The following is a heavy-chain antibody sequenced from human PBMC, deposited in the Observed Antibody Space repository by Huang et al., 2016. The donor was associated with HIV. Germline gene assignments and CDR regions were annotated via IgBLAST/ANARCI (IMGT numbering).Heavy chain of an antibody. Sequence: QVQLRQWGAGLVKPSETLSLTCAVYGGSFSGYYWTWIRQSPGKGLEWIGEINHMGKTNYPPSLKSRVTISKDTAKNQFSLQLTSVSAADTGVYFCAREKAADSAWYGVYYFDYWGEGALVTVTS. J-gene: IGHJ4*02. V-gene: IGHV4-34*01. CDR2: INHMGKT. CDR1: GGSFSGYY. D-gene: IGHD6-19*01. CDR3: AREKAADSAWYGVYYFDY.